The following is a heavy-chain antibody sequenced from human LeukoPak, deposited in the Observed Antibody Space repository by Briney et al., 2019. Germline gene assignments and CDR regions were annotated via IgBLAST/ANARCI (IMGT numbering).Heavy chain of an antibody. V-gene: IGHV3-48*01. D-gene: IGHD4-17*01. Sequence: PGGSLRLSCAASGFTFSSYSMNWVRQAPGKGLEWVSYISSSSSTIYYADSVKGRFTISRDNAKNSLYLQMNSLRAEDTAVYYCARDYGDYYYYYYMDVWGKGTTVTVSS. CDR2: ISSSSSTI. CDR1: GFTFSSYS. J-gene: IGHJ6*03. CDR3: ARDYGDYYYYYYMDV.